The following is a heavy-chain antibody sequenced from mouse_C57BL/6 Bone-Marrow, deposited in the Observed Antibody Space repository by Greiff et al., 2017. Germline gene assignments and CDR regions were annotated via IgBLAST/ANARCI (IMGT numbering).Heavy chain of an antibody. CDR2: IWRGGST. Sequence: QVQLQQSGPGLVQPSQSLSITCTVSGFSLTSYGVHWVRQSPGKGLEWLGVIWRGGSTDYNAAFMSRLSITKDNSKSQVFFKMNSLQADDTAIYYCAKRGYYGSRYYAMDYWGQGTSVTVSS. V-gene: IGHV2-5*01. D-gene: IGHD1-1*01. J-gene: IGHJ4*01. CDR1: GFSLTSYG. CDR3: AKRGYYGSRYYAMDY.